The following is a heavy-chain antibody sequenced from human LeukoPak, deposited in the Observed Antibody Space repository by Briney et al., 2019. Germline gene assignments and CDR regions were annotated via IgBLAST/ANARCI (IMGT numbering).Heavy chain of an antibody. CDR3: AKDIYYDSSGDFDY. J-gene: IGHJ4*02. CDR1: GFTFDDYA. CDR2: ISWNSGSI. D-gene: IGHD3-22*01. V-gene: IGHV3-9*01. Sequence: AGGSLRLSCAASGFTFDDYAMHWVRQAPGKGLEWVSGISWNSGSIGYADSVKGRFTISRDNAKNSLYLQMNSLRAEDTALYYCAKDIYYDSSGDFDYWGQGTLVTVSS.